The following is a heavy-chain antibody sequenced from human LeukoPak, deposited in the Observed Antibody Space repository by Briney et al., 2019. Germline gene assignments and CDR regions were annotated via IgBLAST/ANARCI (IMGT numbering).Heavy chain of an antibody. J-gene: IGHJ4*02. Sequence: PSETLSLTCAVSGYSLGKNYYWGWIRQSPGKGLEWIGRIYGGASTSYNPSLMNRVTMSVDTSKNHFSLQLTSVTAADTAVYYCARYDSRGSASTRFDYWGPGILVTVSS. CDR3: ARYDSRGSASTRFDY. CDR1: GYSLGKNYY. CDR2: IYGGAST. D-gene: IGHD3-16*01. V-gene: IGHV4-38-2*01.